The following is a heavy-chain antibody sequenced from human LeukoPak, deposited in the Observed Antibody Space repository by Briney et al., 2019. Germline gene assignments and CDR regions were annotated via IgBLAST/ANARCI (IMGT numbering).Heavy chain of an antibody. J-gene: IGHJ4*02. V-gene: IGHV1-46*01. CDR3: ARTLHPPNLNWYFDY. Sequence: ASVKVSCKASGYTFTSYYMHWVRQAPGQGLEWMGIINPSGGSTSYAQKFQGRVTMTRDTSTSTVYMELSSLRSEDTAIYYCARTLHPPNLNWYFDYWGQGILVTVSS. CDR2: INPSGGST. D-gene: IGHD1-1*01. CDR1: GYTFTSYY.